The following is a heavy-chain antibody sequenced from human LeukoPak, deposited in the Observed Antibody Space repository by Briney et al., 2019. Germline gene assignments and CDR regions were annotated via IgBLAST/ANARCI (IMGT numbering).Heavy chain of an antibody. CDR2: ISGSGGST. J-gene: IGHJ5*02. D-gene: IGHD2-2*03. V-gene: IGHV3-23*01. CDR1: GFTFDDYG. CDR3: AKDLSLDIVVVPAANP. Sequence: GGSLRLSCAASGFTFDDYGMSWVRQVPGKGLEWVSAISGSGGSTYYADSVKGRFTISRDNSKNTLYLQMNSLRAEDTAVYYCAKDLSLDIVVVPAANPWGQGTLVTVSS.